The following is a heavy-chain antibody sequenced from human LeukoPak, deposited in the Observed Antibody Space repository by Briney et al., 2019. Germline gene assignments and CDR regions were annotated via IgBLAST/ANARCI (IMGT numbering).Heavy chain of an antibody. CDR3: ARDQVLDDDYRRYYFDY. D-gene: IGHD4-11*01. CDR2: IKQDGSEK. V-gene: IGHV3-7*01. J-gene: IGHJ4*02. Sequence: GGSLRLSCAASGFTFSSYWMSWVRQAPGKGLEWVANIKQDGSEKYYVDSVKGRFTISRDNAKNSLYLQMNSLRAEDTAVYYCARDQVLDDDYRRYYFDYWGQGTLVTVSS. CDR1: GFTFSSYW.